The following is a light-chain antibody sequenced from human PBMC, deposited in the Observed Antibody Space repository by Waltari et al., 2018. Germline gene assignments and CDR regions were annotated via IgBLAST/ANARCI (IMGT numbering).Light chain of an antibody. J-gene: IGKJ2*01. CDR2: DAS. CDR3: QQRSIWPYT. CDR1: QTIRTY. V-gene: IGKV3-11*01. Sequence: EIVLTQSPATLSLSPGETATLSCRASQTIRTYLGWYQKKPGQAPRLLLFDASSRATVIPAKFRGTGSGTDFTLTVSDLEPEDFGIYYCQQRSIWPYTFGQGTRLEIK.